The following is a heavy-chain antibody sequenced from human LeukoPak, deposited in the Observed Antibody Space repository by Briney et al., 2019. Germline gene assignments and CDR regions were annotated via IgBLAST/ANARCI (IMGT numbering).Heavy chain of an antibody. CDR1: GFTFSSYS. J-gene: IGHJ6*02. Sequence: GGSLRLSCAASGFTFSSYSMNWVRQAPGKGLEWVSSISSSSSYIYYADSVKGRFTISRDNSKNALYLQMNSLRAEDTAMYYCARDRNTGYGMDVWGQGTTVTVSS. D-gene: IGHD2-8*02. V-gene: IGHV3-21*04. CDR2: ISSSSSYI. CDR3: ARDRNTGYGMDV.